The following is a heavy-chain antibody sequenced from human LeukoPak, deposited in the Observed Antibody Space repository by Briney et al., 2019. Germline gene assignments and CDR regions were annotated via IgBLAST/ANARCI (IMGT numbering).Heavy chain of an antibody. Sequence: ASVKVSCKASGGTFSSYAISWVRQAPGQGLEWMGGIIPIFGTANYAQKFQGRVTIAADESTSTAYMELSSLRAEDTAVYYCAKASGHDILTGPLYGMDVWGQGTTVTVSS. CDR2: IIPIFGTA. J-gene: IGHJ6*02. CDR1: GGTFSSYA. D-gene: IGHD3-9*01. V-gene: IGHV1-69*13. CDR3: AKASGHDILTGPLYGMDV.